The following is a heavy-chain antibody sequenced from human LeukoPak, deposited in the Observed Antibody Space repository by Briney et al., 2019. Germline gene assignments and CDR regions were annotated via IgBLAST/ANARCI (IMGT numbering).Heavy chain of an antibody. J-gene: IGHJ5*02. V-gene: IGHV4-30-2*01. Sequence: PSETLSLTCTVSGGSISSNFYYWSWVRQPPGKGLEWMGYIYRSGTTYYNPSLKSRVIISVDRSQNQFSLKLTSVTAADTAVYYCARVEKIELLGHWFDPWGQGTLVTVSS. CDR1: GGSISSNFYY. CDR2: IYRSGTT. CDR3: ARVEKIELLGHWFDP. D-gene: IGHD1-7*01.